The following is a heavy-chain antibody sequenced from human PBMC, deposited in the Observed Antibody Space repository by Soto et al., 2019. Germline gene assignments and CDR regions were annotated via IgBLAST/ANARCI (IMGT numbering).Heavy chain of an antibody. V-gene: IGHV3-30-3*01. J-gene: IGHJ5*02. Sequence: QVQLVESGGGVVQPGRSLRLSCAASGFTFSSYAMHWVRQAPGKGLEWVAVISYDGSNKYYADSVKGRFTISRDNSKNTLYLQMNSLRAEDTAVYYCARVRIYDFWSGPTLFDPWGQGTLVTVSS. CDR3: ARVRIYDFWSGPTLFDP. CDR2: ISYDGSNK. CDR1: GFTFSSYA. D-gene: IGHD3-3*01.